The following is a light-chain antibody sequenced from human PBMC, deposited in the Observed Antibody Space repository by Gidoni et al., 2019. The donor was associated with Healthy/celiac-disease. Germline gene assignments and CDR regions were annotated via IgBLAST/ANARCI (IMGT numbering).Light chain of an antibody. V-gene: IGKV3-20*01. CDR1: QSVSSSY. CDR3: QQYGSSPPYA. CDR2: GAS. Sequence: EIVLTQSPGPLSLSPGERATLSCRASQSVSSSYLAWYQQKPGQAPRLLINGASSRATGIPERLSGGGSGTDFTITISRLEPEDVAVYYCQQYGSSPPYAFGQGTKLEIK. J-gene: IGKJ2*01.